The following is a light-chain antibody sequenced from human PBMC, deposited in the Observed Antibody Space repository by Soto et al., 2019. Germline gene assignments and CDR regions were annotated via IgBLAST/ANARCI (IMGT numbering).Light chain of an antibody. CDR2: GAS. Sequence: EIVLTQSPGTLSLSPGERATLSCRASQSVFNNHIGWYQQKPGQAPRRLIFGASFRATGIPDRFSGSGSGTDFTLTISSLEPEDFALYYCQQYGRSQTFGQGTKVDIK. V-gene: IGKV3-20*01. CDR1: QSVFNNH. CDR3: QQYGRSQT. J-gene: IGKJ1*01.